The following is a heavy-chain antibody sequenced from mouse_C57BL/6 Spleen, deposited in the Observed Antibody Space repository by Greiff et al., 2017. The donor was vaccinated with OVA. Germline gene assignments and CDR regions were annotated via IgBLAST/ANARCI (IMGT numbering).Heavy chain of an antibody. CDR3: ARYPYYYGSSYGYFDV. V-gene: IGHV1-9*01. D-gene: IGHD1-1*01. J-gene: IGHJ1*03. CDR1: GYTFTGYW. Sequence: QVQLQQSGAELMKPGASVKLSCKATGYTFTGYWIEWVKQRPGHGLEWIGEILPGSGSTNYNEKFKGKATFTADTSSNTAYTQLSSLTTEDSAIYYCARYPYYYGSSYGYFDVWGTGTTVTVSS. CDR2: ILPGSGST.